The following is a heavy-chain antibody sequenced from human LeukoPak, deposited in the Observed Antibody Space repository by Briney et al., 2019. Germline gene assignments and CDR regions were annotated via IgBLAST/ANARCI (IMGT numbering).Heavy chain of an antibody. CDR3: ASQGSGSAQAGRGWFDP. CDR1: GGSISSSSYY. D-gene: IGHD3-10*01. Sequence: SETLSLTCTVSGGSISSSSYYWGWIRQPPGKGLEWIGSIYYSGSTYYNPSLKSRVTISVDTSKNQFSLKLSSVTAADTAVYYCASQGSGSAQAGRGWFDPWGQGTLVTVSS. CDR2: IYYSGST. J-gene: IGHJ5*02. V-gene: IGHV4-39*01.